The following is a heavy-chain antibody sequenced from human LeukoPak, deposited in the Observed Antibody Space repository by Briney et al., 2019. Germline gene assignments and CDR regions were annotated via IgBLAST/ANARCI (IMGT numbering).Heavy chain of an antibody. CDR1: GFTVSSNY. D-gene: IGHD6-13*01. J-gene: IGHJ4*02. CDR2: IYSGGGT. V-gene: IGHV3-66*01. Sequence: GGSLRLSCAASGFTVSSNYMSWVRQAPGKGLGGVSIIYSGGGTYYADSVKGRFTISRNNSKNTLYLQINSLRAEDSAVYYCAKEAGYGGSWPADYWGQGTLVTVSS. CDR3: AKEAGYGGSWPADY.